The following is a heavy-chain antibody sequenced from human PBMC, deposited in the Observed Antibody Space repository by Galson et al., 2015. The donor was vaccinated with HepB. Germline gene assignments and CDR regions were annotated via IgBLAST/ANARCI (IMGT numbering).Heavy chain of an antibody. CDR2: IRSKAYGGTT. V-gene: IGHV3-49*04. Sequence: SLRLSCAASGFTFGDYAMSWVRQAPGKGLEWVGFIRSKAYGGTTEYAASVKGRFTISRDDSKSIAYLQMNSLKTEDTAVYYCTRTGKRYSSGWYPFDYWGQGTLVTVSS. CDR3: TRTGKRYSSGWYPFDY. CDR1: GFTFGDYA. J-gene: IGHJ4*02. D-gene: IGHD6-19*01.